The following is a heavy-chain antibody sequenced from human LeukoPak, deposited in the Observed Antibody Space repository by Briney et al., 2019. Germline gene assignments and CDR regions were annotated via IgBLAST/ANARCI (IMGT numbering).Heavy chain of an antibody. V-gene: IGHV4-61*01. CDR1: GYSISSGYY. D-gene: IGHD1-1*01. CDR2: IYYSGST. CDR3: ARALYNWNDAHYFDY. Sequence: SETLSLTCTVSGYSISSGYYWGWIRQPPGKGLEWIGYIYYSGSTNYNPSLKSRVTISVDTSKNQFSLKLSSVTAADTAVYYCARALYNWNDAHYFDYWGQGTLVTVSS. J-gene: IGHJ4*02.